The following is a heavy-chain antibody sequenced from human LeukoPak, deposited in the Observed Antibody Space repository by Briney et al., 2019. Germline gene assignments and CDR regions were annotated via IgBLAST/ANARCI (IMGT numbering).Heavy chain of an antibody. Sequence: PSETLSLTCTVSGDSISRYYWSWIRQPAGKGLEWIGTVFYSGRTYYNSSLQSRVTISVDTSKNQFSLRLSSVTAADTAIYYCARLSNDYGDYEGHYWGQGTLVTVSP. CDR1: GDSISRYY. V-gene: IGHV4-59*05. J-gene: IGHJ4*02. D-gene: IGHD4-17*01. CDR3: ARLSNDYGDYEGHY. CDR2: VFYSGRT.